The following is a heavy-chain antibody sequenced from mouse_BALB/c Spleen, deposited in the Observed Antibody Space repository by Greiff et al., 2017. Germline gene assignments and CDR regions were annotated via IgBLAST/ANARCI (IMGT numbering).Heavy chain of an antibody. J-gene: IGHJ2*01. CDR3: ARGGYGHFDY. Sequence: VQLQQSGPELVKPGASVKISCKASGYTFTDYNMHWVKQSHGQSLEWIGYIYPYNGGTGYNQKFKSKATLTVDNSSSTAYMELRSLTSEDSAVYYCARGGYGHFDYWGQGTTLTVSS. CDR2: IYPYNGGT. D-gene: IGHD1-1*01. CDR1: GYTFTDYN. V-gene: IGHV1S29*02.